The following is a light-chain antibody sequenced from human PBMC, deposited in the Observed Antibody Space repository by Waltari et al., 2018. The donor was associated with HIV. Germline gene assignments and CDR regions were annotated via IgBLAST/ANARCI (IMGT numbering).Light chain of an antibody. CDR2: DVS. CDR3: SSYTSSSTYI. V-gene: IGLV2-14*03. Sequence: QSALPPPASVSGSPRQSITISCTGTSSHVGGHTFVPWSQQHPGKAPQLRIYDVSNRPSGISNRFSGSKSGNTASLTISGLQAEDEADYYCSSYTSSSTYIFGTGTKVTVL. CDR1: SSHVGGHTF. J-gene: IGLJ1*01.